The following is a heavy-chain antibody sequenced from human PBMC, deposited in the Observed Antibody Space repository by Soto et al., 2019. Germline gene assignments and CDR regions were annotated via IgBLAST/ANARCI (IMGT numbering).Heavy chain of an antibody. D-gene: IGHD2-15*01. V-gene: IGHV3-21*01. CDR2: ISSSGYI. J-gene: IGHJ6*02. CDR1: GFNFNSYT. Sequence: GGSLRLSCAASGFNFNSYTINWVRQAPGKRLEWLSSISSSGYIFSTDSVRGRFTISRDNAKNSVYLQINSPRAEDTAVYFCARDCSGGSCYPGMDVWGQGITVTVSS. CDR3: ARDCSGGSCYPGMDV.